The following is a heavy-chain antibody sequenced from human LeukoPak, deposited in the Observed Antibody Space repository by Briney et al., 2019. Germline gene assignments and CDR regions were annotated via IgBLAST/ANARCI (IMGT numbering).Heavy chain of an antibody. D-gene: IGHD6-19*01. V-gene: IGHV3-7*01. CDR1: GFTFSSYW. J-gene: IGHJ4*02. CDR2: IKQDGSEK. Sequence: GGSLRLSCAASGFTFSSYWMSWVRQAPGKGLEWVANIKQDGSEKYYVDSVKGRFTISRDNAKNSLYLQMNSLRAEDTAVYYCARARSSGWEPFDYWGQETLVTVSS. CDR3: ARARSSGWEPFDY.